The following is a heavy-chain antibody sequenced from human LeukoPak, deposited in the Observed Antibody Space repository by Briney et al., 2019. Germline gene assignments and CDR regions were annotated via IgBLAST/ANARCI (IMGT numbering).Heavy chain of an antibody. CDR3: AREITIVGVEFDY. CDR2: ISAYNGNT. D-gene: IGHD3-3*01. CDR1: GYTFTSYG. V-gene: IGHV1-18*01. J-gene: IGHJ4*02. Sequence: AXVKVSXKASGYTFTSYGISWMRQAPGQGLEWMGWISAYNGNTNYAQKLQGRVTMTTDTSTSTAYMELRSLRSDDTAVYYCAREITIVGVEFDYWGQGTLVTVSS.